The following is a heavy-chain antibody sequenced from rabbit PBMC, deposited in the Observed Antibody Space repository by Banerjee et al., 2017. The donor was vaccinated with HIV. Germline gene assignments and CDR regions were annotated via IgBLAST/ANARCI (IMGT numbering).Heavy chain of an antibody. CDR2: IYAGSSANT. V-gene: IGHV1S45*01. CDR1: GFDLSSSYY. Sequence: QEQLEESGGDLVKPGASLTLTCTASGFDLSSSYYMCWVRQAPGKGLEWIACIYAGSSANTYYASWAKGRFTISKTSSTTVTLQMTSLTAADTATYFCARGGSSISYAFDPGYAYFNLWGPGTLVTVS. D-gene: IGHD6-1*01. CDR3: ARGGSSISYAFDPGYAYFNL. J-gene: IGHJ4*01.